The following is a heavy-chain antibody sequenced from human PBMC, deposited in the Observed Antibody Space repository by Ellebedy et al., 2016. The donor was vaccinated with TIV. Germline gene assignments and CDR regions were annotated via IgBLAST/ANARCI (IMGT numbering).Heavy chain of an antibody. V-gene: IGHV3-23*01. J-gene: IGHJ4*02. D-gene: IGHD3-9*01. CDR2: IVGSGA. Sequence: GESLKISCAASGFTFSPYAMAWVRQAPGKGLEWVSGIVGSGAQKYADSVKGRFTISRDNSKRTVDLQMNSLRADDTAVYYCATDRGYFTFDYWGQGSLITVSS. CDR1: GFTFSPYA. CDR3: ATDRGYFTFDY.